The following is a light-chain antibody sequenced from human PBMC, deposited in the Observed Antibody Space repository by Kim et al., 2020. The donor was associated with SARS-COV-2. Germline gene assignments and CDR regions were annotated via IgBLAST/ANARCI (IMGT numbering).Light chain of an antibody. V-gene: IGKV1-5*03. CDR1: QSISSW. CDR3: QQYNSYSYT. Sequence: DIQMTQSPSTLSASVGDRVTITCWASQSISSWLAWYQQKPGKAPKLLIYKASSLESGVPSRFSGSGSGTKFTLTISSLQPDDFATYYCQQYNSYSYTFGQGTKLEI. J-gene: IGKJ2*01. CDR2: KAS.